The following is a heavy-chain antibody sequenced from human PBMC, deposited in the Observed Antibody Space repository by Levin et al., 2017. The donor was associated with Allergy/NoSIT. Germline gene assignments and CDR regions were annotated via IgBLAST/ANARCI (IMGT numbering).Heavy chain of an antibody. V-gene: IGHV1-2*02. D-gene: IGHD3-10*01. CDR2: INPNKGDT. CDR3: ARGPSSGAFDY. Sequence: GASVKVSCKVSGYTFIDYYIHWLRQAPGQGLEWMGWINPNKGDTNHAQKFQGRVTMTRDTSISTAYVELRGLKSDDTAVYFCARGPSSGAFDYWGQGTLVAVSS. J-gene: IGHJ4*02. CDR1: GYTFIDYY.